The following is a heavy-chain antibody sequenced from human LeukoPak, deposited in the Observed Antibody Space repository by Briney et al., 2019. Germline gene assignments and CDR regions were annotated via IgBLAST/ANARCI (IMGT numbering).Heavy chain of an antibody. D-gene: IGHD2-8*01. CDR1: GYTFTGYY. CDR2: INPNSGGT. CDR3: ARDRLHCTNGVCSAPSDY. V-gene: IGHV1-2*02. J-gene: IGHJ4*02. Sequence: ASVKVSCKASGYTFTGYYMHWVRQAPGQGLEWMGWINPNSGGTNYAQKFQGRVTMTRDTSISTAYMELSRLRSDDTAVYYCARDRLHCTNGVCSAPSDYWGQGTLVTVSS.